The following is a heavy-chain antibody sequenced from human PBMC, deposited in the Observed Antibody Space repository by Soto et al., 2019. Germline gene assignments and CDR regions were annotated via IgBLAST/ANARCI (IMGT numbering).Heavy chain of an antibody. CDR1: GDGVSSNSSA. V-gene: IGHV6-1*01. CDR2: PYYSSKWHN. J-gene: IGHJ6*02. D-gene: IGHD5-12*01. Sequence: QTLSLTCAISGDGVSSNSSAWYCIMQSPSRGLEWLGRPYYSSKWHNDYAVSVKSRIPITPDTSKNQFSLQLNSVTPEDTAVYYCARGGIVATQTYYYYGMDVWGQGTTVTV. CDR3: ARGGIVATQTYYYYGMDV.